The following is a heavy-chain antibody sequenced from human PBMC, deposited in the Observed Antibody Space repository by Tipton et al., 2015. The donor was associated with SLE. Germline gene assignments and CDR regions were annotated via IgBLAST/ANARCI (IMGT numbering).Heavy chain of an antibody. CDR2: IGVNPSNR. D-gene: IGHD4-17*01. Sequence: SLRLSCAASGFTFSKSGMTWVRQAPGKGLGWVSGIGVNPSNRDYADSVKGRFTISRDNSNNMLYLQMNSLRDEDTAFYYCAREGDYDDFSLDYWGQGTLVTVSS. V-gene: IGHV3-23*01. CDR1: GFTFSKSG. CDR3: AREGDYDDFSLDY. J-gene: IGHJ4*02.